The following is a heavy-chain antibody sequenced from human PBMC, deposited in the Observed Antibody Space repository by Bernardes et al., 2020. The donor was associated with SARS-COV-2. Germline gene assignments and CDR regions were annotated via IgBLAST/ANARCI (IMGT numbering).Heavy chain of an antibody. V-gene: IGHV3-74*01. Sequence: GSLRLSCAASGFTFSSYLMHWVRQAPGKGLVWVSLINSDGSSTSYADSVKGRFTISRDNAKNTLYLQMNSLRAEDTAVYYCARGGSNYDFWSGYPSNYGMDVWGQGTTVTVSS. CDR3: ARGGSNYDFWSGYPSNYGMDV. CDR1: GFTFSSYL. D-gene: IGHD3-3*01. CDR2: INSDGSST. J-gene: IGHJ6*02.